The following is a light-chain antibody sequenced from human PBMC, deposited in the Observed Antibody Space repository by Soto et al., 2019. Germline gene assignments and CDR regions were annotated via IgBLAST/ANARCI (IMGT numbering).Light chain of an antibody. CDR2: GAS. J-gene: IGKJ1*01. V-gene: IGKV3-20*01. CDR3: QQYGSSTWT. CDR1: QSVSNNY. Sequence: EIVLTQSPGTLSLSPGERATLSCRASQSVSNNYLAWYQQKPGQAPRLLIYGASNRATGIPDRFSGSGSGTDFTLTINRLEPEDFAVYYCQQYGSSTWTFGQGTKVDIK.